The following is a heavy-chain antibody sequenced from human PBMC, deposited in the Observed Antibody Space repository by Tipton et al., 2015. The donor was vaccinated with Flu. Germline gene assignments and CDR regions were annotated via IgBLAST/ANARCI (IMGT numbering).Heavy chain of an antibody. J-gene: IGHJ6*01. CDR3: ASPYYYDSSGYYYLHYYGMDV. CDR1: GFSFSTYD. Sequence: SLRLSCVASGFSFSTYDMNWVRQAPGKGLEWISYISRGGRTTYYSDFVKGRLTISRDNTKNSLFLQMNSLKAEDTAVYYCASPYYYDSSGYYYLHYYGMDVWGQGTTVTVSS. V-gene: IGHV3-48*03. D-gene: IGHD3-22*01. CDR2: ISRGGRTT.